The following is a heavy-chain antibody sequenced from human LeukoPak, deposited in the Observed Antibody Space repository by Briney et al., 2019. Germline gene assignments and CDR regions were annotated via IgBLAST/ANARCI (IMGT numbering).Heavy chain of an antibody. CDR1: GFTFSSYS. CDR3: AKSPATWIQLWLGDFDY. D-gene: IGHD5-18*01. J-gene: IGHJ4*02. CDR2: ISSSSTI. Sequence: GGSLRLSCAASGFTFSSYSMNWVRQAPGKGLEWVSYISSSSTIYYADSVKGRFTISRDNAKNSLYLQMNSLRAEDTAVYYCAKSPATWIQLWLGDFDYWGQGTLVTVSS. V-gene: IGHV3-48*04.